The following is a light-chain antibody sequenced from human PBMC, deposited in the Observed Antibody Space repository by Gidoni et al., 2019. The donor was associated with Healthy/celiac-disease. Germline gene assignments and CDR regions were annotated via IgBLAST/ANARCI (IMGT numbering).Light chain of an antibody. J-gene: IGKJ4*01. CDR3: QQYNSYSLT. Sequence: DIQMTQSPSTLSASVGDRVTVTCRASQSISSWLAWYRQRPGKAPKLLIYDASNLGSGVPSRFSGSGSGTEFTLTISSLQPDDFATYYCQQYNSYSLTFGGGTKVEIK. V-gene: IGKV1-5*01. CDR2: DAS. CDR1: QSISSW.